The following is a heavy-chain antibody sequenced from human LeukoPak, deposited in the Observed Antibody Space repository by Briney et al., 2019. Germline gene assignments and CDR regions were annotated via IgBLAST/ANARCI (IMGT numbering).Heavy chain of an antibody. V-gene: IGHV3-23*01. D-gene: IGHD3-22*01. CDR2: ISGSGGST. J-gene: IGHJ5*02. CDR1: GFTFSSYA. CDR3: AKSYYDSSGYYRPYNWFDP. Sequence: GGSLRLSCAASGFTFSSYAMSWVRQAPGKGLEWVSAISGSGGSTYYADSVKGQFTISRDNSKNTLYLQMNSLRAEDTAVYYCAKSYYDSSGYYRPYNWFDPWGQGTLVTVSS.